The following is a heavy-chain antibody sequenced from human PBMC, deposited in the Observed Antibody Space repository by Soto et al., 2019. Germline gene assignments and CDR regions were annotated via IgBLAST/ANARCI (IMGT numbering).Heavy chain of an antibody. CDR1: GFTFSSYA. CDR2: ISYDGSNK. Sequence: QVQLVESGGGVVQPGRSLRLSCAASGFTFSSYAMHWVRQAPGKGLEWVAVISYDGSNKYNADSVKGRFTISRDNTRNTLYLQMNSLRAEDTAVDYCARDGTVAGAFDYWGQGTLVTVSS. CDR3: ARDGTVAGAFDY. J-gene: IGHJ4*02. V-gene: IGHV3-30-3*01. D-gene: IGHD6-19*01.